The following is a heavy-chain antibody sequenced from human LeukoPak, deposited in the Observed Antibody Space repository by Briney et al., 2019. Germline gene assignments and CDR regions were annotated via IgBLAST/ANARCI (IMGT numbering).Heavy chain of an antibody. CDR3: ARGLVYYGMDV. Sequence: SETLSLTCTVSGGSISSYYWSWIRQPPGKGLEWIGYIYYSGSTNYNPSLKSRVTISVDTSKNQFSLKLSPVTAADTAVYYCARGLVYYGMDVWGQGTTVTVSS. V-gene: IGHV4-59*01. CDR1: GGSISSYY. D-gene: IGHD6-6*01. CDR2: IYYSGST. J-gene: IGHJ6*02.